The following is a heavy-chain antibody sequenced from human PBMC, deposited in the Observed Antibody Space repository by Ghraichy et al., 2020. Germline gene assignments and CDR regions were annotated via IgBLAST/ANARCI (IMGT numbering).Heavy chain of an antibody. V-gene: IGHV3-7*03. J-gene: IGHJ4*02. CDR3: ARDPKRGALDY. D-gene: IGHD3-10*01. CDR2: INNDGKER. CDR1: GFSFSNSW. Sequence: GGSLRLSCKASGFSFSNSWMSWVRQSPEKGLEWVANINNDGKERYYVDSLKGRFNISRDNGKNSLFLQISRLTVDDTAVYYCARDPKRGALDYWGQGTLVAVSA.